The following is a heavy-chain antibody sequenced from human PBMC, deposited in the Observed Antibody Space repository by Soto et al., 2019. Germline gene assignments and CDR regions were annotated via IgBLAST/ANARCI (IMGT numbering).Heavy chain of an antibody. CDR2: ISGSGGST. CDR3: ARQAGRLLWFGGGWFAP. CDR1: GFTFSSYA. J-gene: IGHJ5*02. D-gene: IGHD3-10*01. Sequence: EVQLLESGGGLVQPGGSLRLSCAASGFTFSSYAMSWVRQAPGKGLEWVSAISGSGGSTYYADSVKGRFTISRDNSKNPLYLQMNSLRAEDTAVYYCARQAGRLLWFGGGWFAPWGQGTLFTVSS. V-gene: IGHV3-23*01.